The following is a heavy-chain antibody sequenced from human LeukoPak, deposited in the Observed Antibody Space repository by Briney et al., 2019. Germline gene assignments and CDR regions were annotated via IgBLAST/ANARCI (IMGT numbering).Heavy chain of an antibody. D-gene: IGHD1-26*01. CDR2: IYYSGST. V-gene: IGHV4-59*01. J-gene: IGHJ4*02. CDR1: GGSISSYY. CDR3: ARGWEAFDFDY. Sequence: PSETLSLTCTVSGGSISSYYWSWIRQPPGKGLEWIGYIYYSGSTNYNPSLKSRVTISVDTSKNQFSLKLSSVTAADTAIYYCARGWEAFDFDYGGQGPLVTASS.